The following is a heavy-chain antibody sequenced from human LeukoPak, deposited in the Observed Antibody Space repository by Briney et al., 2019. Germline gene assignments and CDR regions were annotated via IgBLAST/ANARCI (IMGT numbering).Heavy chain of an antibody. J-gene: IGHJ4*02. CDR3: AREVYGDNYFDY. Sequence: GGSLRLSCAASGFIFSTYTMSWVRQAPGKGPEWVANIKQDGSQKYYVDSVKGRFTISRDNAKMSLYLQMNSLRAEDTAVYYCAREVYGDNYFDYWGQGTLVTVSS. D-gene: IGHD4-17*01. V-gene: IGHV3-7*05. CDR1: GFIFSTYT. CDR2: IKQDGSQK.